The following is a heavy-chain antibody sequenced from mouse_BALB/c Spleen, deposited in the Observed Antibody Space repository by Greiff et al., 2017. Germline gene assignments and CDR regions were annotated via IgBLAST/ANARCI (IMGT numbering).Heavy chain of an antibody. CDR3: NAGGNYDAMDY. CDR1: GFNIKDYY. Sequence: EVQLQESGAELVRPGALVKLSCKASGFNIKDYYMHWVKQRPEQGLEWIGWIDPENGNTEYAPKFQGKATMTADTSSNTAYLQLSSLTSEDTAVYYCNAGGNYDAMDYWGQGTSVTVSS. J-gene: IGHJ4*01. D-gene: IGHD2-1*01. CDR2: IDPENGNT. V-gene: IGHV14-4*02.